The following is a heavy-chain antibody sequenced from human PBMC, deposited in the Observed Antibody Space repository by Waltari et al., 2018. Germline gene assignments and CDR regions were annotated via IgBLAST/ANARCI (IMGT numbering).Heavy chain of an antibody. Sequence: EAQLVQSGAEVKKPGATVKISCKGSRYTFTDYYIHWVQQATEKGLDWMGGVDPEDGETVYAAKFQGRVTISADTSTDTTHMELSSLRSEDTAVYYCVRGPRVAAAGLDYWGQGTLVTVSS. D-gene: IGHD6-13*01. V-gene: IGHV1-69-2*01. CDR3: VRGPRVAAAGLDY. CDR2: VDPEDGET. CDR1: RYTFTDYY. J-gene: IGHJ4*02.